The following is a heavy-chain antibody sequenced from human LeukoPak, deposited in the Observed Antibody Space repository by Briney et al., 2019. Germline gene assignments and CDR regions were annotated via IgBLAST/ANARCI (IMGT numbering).Heavy chain of an antibody. V-gene: IGHV4-34*01. CDR1: GGSFSGYY. CDR3: ARVGRLLWSRERTNWFDP. Sequence: PSETLSLTCAVYGGSFSGYYWSWIRQPPGKGLEWIGEINHSGSTNYNPSLKSRVTISVDTSKNQFSLKLSSVTAADTAVYYCARVGRLLWSRERTNWFDPWGQGTLVTVSS. J-gene: IGHJ5*02. CDR2: INHSGST. D-gene: IGHD3-10*01.